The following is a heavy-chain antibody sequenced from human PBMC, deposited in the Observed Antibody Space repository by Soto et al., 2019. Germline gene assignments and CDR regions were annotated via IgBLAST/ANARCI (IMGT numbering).Heavy chain of an antibody. CDR3: ASATITMIRGVTYYNYGMDV. J-gene: IGHJ6*02. D-gene: IGHD3-10*01. CDR1: GYTFTSYS. CDR2: ISGYNGNT. Sequence: ASVKVSCKASGYTFTSYSVSWVRQAPGEGLEWMGWISGYNGNTNYAQELQGRVSMTIDTSTSTAYMDLRSLRSDDTAVYYCASATITMIRGVTYYNYGMDVWGQGTTVTVSS. V-gene: IGHV1-18*04.